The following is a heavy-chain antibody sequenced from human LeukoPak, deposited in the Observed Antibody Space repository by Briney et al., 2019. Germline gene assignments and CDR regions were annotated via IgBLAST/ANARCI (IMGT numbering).Heavy chain of an antibody. CDR1: GFTFSNYA. V-gene: IGHV3-23*01. CDR3: AKWGDYDVLTGYYVSDY. D-gene: IGHD3-9*01. CDR2: ITGGGSGI. J-gene: IGHJ4*02. Sequence: GGSLRLCCAASGFTFSNYAMSWGRQAPGKGLEWVSAITGGGSGIYYADSMKSRFTISRDNSKNTLYLQINSLRAEDTAVYYCAKWGDYDVLTGYYVSDYWGQGTLVTVSS.